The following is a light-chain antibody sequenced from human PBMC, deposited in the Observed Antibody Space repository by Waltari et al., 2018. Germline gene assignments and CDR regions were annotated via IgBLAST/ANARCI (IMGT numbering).Light chain of an antibody. J-gene: IGKJ1*01. CDR3: MQALQSPWT. CDR2: LGS. Sequence: EIVMTQSPLSLPVTPGESASISCRSSQSLLHSNGYNYLDWYLQKPGQSPQLLIYLGSNRASGVPDRFSGSGSGTDFTLKISRVEAEDVGVYYCMQALQSPWTFGQGTKEDIK. CDR1: QSLLHSNGYNY. V-gene: IGKV2-28*01.